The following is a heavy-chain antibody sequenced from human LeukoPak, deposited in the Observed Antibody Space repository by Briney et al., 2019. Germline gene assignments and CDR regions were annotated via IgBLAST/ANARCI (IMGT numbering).Heavy chain of an antibody. Sequence: SETLSLTCTVSGGSISNYFWSWIRQPPGKGLECIGYIYYSDSTNYNPSLKSRVTVSVDTSKNQFSLKLSSVTAADTAVYYCATSPPDYYGSGSHFDYWGQGTLVTVSS. CDR2: IYYSDST. CDR1: GGSISNYF. D-gene: IGHD3-10*01. CDR3: ATSPPDYYGSGSHFDY. J-gene: IGHJ4*02. V-gene: IGHV4-59*01.